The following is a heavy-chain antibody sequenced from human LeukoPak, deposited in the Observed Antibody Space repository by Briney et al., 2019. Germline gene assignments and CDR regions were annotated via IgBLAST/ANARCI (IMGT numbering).Heavy chain of an antibody. V-gene: IGHV3-15*01. CDR1: GFTFSNYC. CDR3: TTVYYYDSSGYYHVDY. Sequence: PGESLRLSCAASGFTFSNYCMSWVRQAPGKGLEWVGRIKSKTDGGTTDYAAPVKGRFTISRDDSKNTLYLQMNSLKTEDTAVYYCTTVYYYDSSGYYHVDYWGQGTLVTVSS. CDR2: IKSKTDGGTT. J-gene: IGHJ4*02. D-gene: IGHD3-22*01.